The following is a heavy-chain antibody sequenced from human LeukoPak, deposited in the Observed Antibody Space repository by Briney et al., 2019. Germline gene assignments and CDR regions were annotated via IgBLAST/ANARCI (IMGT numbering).Heavy chain of an antibody. Sequence: PGGSLRLSCTASGFTFTDHYINWLRQAPGKGLEWLSYISPDSGHTNYADSVKGRFTVSRDNAKNSLSLQMNSLRVEDTAVYYCARAGGFSSDNWGQGTLVTVSS. J-gene: IGHJ4*02. CDR2: ISPDSGHT. CDR1: GFTFTDHY. V-gene: IGHV3-11*03. D-gene: IGHD1-26*01. CDR3: ARAGGFSSDN.